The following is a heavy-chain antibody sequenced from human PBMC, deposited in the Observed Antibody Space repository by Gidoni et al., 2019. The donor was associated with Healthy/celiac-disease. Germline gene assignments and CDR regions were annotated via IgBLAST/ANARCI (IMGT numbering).Heavy chain of an antibody. Sequence: QVQLVESGGGLVKPGGSLRLPCAASGFTFSDYYMSWIRQAPGPGLEWVSYISRSSSYTNDADSVKGRFTISRDNAKNSLYLQMNSLRAEDTAVYYCARDGKAGGDVWGQGTTVTVSS. CDR1: GFTFSDYY. V-gene: IGHV3-11*06. J-gene: IGHJ6*02. CDR2: ISRSSSYT. D-gene: IGHD1-1*01. CDR3: ARDGKAGGDV.